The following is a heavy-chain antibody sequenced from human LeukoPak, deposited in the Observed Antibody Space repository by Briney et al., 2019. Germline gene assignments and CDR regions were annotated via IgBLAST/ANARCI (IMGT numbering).Heavy chain of an antibody. Sequence: GGSLRLSCAASGFTFNTYTMNWVRQAPGEGLEWVSSIGSGTSYIYYADSVKGRFTISRDNAKNSLYLQMNSLRAEDTAVYYCARDPTSSWETAFDIWGQGTMVTVSS. CDR1: GFTFNTYT. J-gene: IGHJ3*02. CDR3: ARDPTSSWETAFDI. CDR2: IGSGTSYI. D-gene: IGHD1-26*01. V-gene: IGHV3-21*01.